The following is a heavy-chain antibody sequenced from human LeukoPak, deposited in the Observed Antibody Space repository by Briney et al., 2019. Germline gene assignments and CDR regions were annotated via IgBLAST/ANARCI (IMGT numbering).Heavy chain of an antibody. Sequence: ASVKVSCKASGYTFTSYGISWVRQAPGQGLEWMGWISAYNGNTNYAQKLQGRVTMTTDTSTSTAYMELSSLRSEDMAVYYCARDVHGSGRGSAFDIWGQGTMVTVSS. CDR1: GYTFTSYG. CDR3: ARDVHGSGRGSAFDI. D-gene: IGHD3-10*01. J-gene: IGHJ3*02. V-gene: IGHV1-18*03. CDR2: ISAYNGNT.